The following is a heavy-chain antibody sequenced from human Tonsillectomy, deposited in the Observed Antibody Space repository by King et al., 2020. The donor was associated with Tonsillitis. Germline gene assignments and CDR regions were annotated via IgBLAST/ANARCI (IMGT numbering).Heavy chain of an antibody. D-gene: IGHD6-19*01. J-gene: IGHJ4*02. CDR2: ISYDARRQ. CDR3: ARERLYSSDWGIDY. CDR1: GFVFRNYG. V-gene: IGHV3-33*01. Sequence: HVQLVESGGGVVQPGRSLRLSCASSGFVFRNYGMHWVRQAPGKGLEWVAVISYDARRQNYADSVKGRFTISRDNSRDTLYLQMNSLRAEDTAVYYCARERLYSSDWGIDYWGQGSLVTVSS.